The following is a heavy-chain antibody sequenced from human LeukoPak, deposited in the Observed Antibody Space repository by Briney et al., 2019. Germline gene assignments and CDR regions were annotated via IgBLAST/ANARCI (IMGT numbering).Heavy chain of an antibody. V-gene: IGHV3-7*01. J-gene: IGHJ4*02. Sequence: QPGGSLRLSCAASGFTFSSYWMSWVRQAPGKGLEWVANIKQDGSEKYYVDSVKGRFTTSRDNAKNSLYLQMNSLRAEDTAVYYCASRPGAYYFDYWGQGTLVTVSS. CDR1: GFTFSSYW. CDR3: ASRPGAYYFDY. D-gene: IGHD3-10*01. CDR2: IKQDGSEK.